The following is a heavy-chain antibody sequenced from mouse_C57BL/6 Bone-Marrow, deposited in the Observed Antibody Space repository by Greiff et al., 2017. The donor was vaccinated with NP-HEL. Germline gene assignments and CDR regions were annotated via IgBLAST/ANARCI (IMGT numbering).Heavy chain of an antibody. CDR3: ARSGIDDGFDD. Sequence: VQLQQPGAELVKPGASVKLSCTASGYTFTSYWMQWVKQRPGQGLEWIGEIDPSASYTNYNPKFKGKATLTVDTSSSTAYMQLSSLTAEDSAVYYCARSGIDDGFDDWGQGTTLTVSS. D-gene: IGHD1-1*01. CDR1: GYTFTSYW. CDR2: IDPSASYT. J-gene: IGHJ2*01. V-gene: IGHV1-50*01.